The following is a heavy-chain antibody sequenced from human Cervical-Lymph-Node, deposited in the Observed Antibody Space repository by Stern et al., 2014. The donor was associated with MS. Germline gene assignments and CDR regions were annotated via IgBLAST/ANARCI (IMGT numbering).Heavy chain of an antibody. D-gene: IGHD1-26*01. J-gene: IGHJ4*02. V-gene: IGHV3-72*01. CDR1: GFTFSDHY. CDR2: SRNKPKSYST. CDR3: AVVPGGNFYEDC. Sequence: EEQLEASGGGLAQPGESLRLSCAASGFTFSDHYMDWVRQAPGKGLEWVARSRNKPKSYSTEYAASVKGRFTISRDHSKNSLYLQMNNLKTEDTAVYYCAVVPGGNFYEDCWGQGTLVTVSS.